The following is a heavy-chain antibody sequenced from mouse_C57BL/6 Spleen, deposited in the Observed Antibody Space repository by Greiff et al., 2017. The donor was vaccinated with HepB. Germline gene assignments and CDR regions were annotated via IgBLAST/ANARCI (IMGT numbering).Heavy chain of an antibody. D-gene: IGHD1-1*01. V-gene: IGHV1-50*01. Sequence: VQLQQPGAELVKPGASVKLSCKASGYTFTSYWMQWVKQRPGQGLEWIGEIDPSDSYTNYNQKFKGKATLTVDTSSSTAYMQLSSLTSEDSAVYYCARRDYYYGSSYPRSFAYWGQGTLVTVSA. J-gene: IGHJ3*01. CDR1: GYTFTSYW. CDR2: IDPSDSYT. CDR3: ARRDYYYGSSYPRSFAY.